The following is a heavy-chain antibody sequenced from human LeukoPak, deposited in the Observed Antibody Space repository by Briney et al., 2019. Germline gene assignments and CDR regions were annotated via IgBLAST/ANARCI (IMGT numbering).Heavy chain of an antibody. J-gene: IGHJ5*01. CDR3: AKERGTTTWYDS. V-gene: IGHV3-30*18. CDR2: VSFDGSNK. Sequence: GGSLRLSCAASGFSFSTYGMHWVRQAPGKGLEWVAVVSFDGSNKFYADSVKGRFTISRDNSRNTQYLQMNSLRVEDTAVYYCAKERGTTTWYDSWGQGTLVTVSS. D-gene: IGHD2/OR15-2a*01. CDR1: GFSFSTYG.